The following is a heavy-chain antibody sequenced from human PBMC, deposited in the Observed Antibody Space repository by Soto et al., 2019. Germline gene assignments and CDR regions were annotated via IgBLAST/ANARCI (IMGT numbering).Heavy chain of an antibody. J-gene: IGHJ6*02. V-gene: IGHV1-18*04. CDR2: ISAYNGNT. Sequence: GASVKVSCKASGYTFTSSGISWVRKAPGQGLEWMGWISAYNGNTNYAQKLQGRVTMTTDTSTSTADMELRSLRSDDTAVYYCARDLVTGYSSITIFGVVTPYYYYYGMDVGGQGTTVTVSS. CDR1: GYTFTSSG. D-gene: IGHD3-3*01. CDR3: ARDLVTGYSSITIFGVVTPYYYYYGMDV.